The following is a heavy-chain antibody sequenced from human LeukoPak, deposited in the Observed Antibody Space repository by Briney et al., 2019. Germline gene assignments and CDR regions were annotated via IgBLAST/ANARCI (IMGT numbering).Heavy chain of an antibody. CDR3: ARDPNYYGSGTFSVRNWFDP. CDR2: ISGYKGNK. CDR1: GYTFISYV. V-gene: IGHV1-18*04. D-gene: IGHD3-10*01. Sequence: AAVKVSCKASGYTFISYVIRGVRQAAAQGLDGMGWISGYKGNKNYAQNPQGRVTVTTDTSTSTAYMELRSLRSDDPAVYYCARDPNYYGSGTFSVRNWFDPWGQGTLVTVSS. J-gene: IGHJ5*02.